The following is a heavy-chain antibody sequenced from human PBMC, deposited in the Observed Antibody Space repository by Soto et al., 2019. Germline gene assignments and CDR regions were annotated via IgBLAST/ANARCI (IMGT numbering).Heavy chain of an antibody. CDR2: ISSDGNKK. D-gene: IGHD3-22*01. V-gene: IGHV3-30*18. Sequence: VQLVQSGGGVVQPGRSLRLSCVASGFTFSADGMHWVRQAPGKGLEWVSAISSDGNKKDYGDSVKGRFTISRDNSKNTLYVQMNSLRADDTAIYYCAKDWGVYDGSGDVSDYFDYWGQGTLVTVSS. CDR1: GFTFSADG. J-gene: IGHJ4*02. CDR3: AKDWGVYDGSGDVSDYFDY.